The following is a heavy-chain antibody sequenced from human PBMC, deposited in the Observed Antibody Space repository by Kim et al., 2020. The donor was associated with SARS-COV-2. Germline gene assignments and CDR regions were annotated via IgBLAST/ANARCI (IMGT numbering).Heavy chain of an antibody. CDR3: TTDPGDA. J-gene: IGHJ3*01. Sequence: GGSLRHSCVASGFSFSNAWMSWVRQAPGKGLEWVGRIISEAAGGTTAYAAPVRGRFTISRDDSENTAYLEMDSLKIEDTAVYYCTTDPGDA. CDR2: IISEAAGGTT. CDR1: GFSFSNAW. V-gene: IGHV3-15*01.